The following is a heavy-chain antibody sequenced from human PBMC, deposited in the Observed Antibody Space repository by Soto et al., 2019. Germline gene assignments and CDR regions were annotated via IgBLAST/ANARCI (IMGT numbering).Heavy chain of an antibody. Sequence: ASVKVSCKASGYTFTGYYMPWVRQAPGQGLEWMGWINPNSGGTNYAQKLQGRVTMTTDTSTSTAYMELRSLRSDDTAVYYCARAQSIAARPYNDYWGQGTLVTVSS. CDR2: INPNSGGT. CDR3: ARAQSIAARPYNDY. V-gene: IGHV1-2*02. D-gene: IGHD6-6*01. J-gene: IGHJ4*02. CDR1: GYTFTGYY.